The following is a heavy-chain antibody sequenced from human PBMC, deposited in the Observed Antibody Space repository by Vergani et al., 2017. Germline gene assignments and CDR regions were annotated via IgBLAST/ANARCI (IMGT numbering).Heavy chain of an antibody. V-gene: IGHV4-59*01. J-gene: IGHJ4*02. CDR3: ARQGHHVFGYFDY. D-gene: IGHD3-10*02. CDR1: GGSISSYY. Sequence: QVKLQESGPGLVKPSETLSLTCTVSGGSISSYYWSWIRQPPGKGLEWIGYIYYSGSTNYNPSLKSRVTISVDTSKNQFSLKLSSVTAADTAVYYCARQGHHVFGYFDYWGQGTLVTVSS. CDR2: IYYSGST.